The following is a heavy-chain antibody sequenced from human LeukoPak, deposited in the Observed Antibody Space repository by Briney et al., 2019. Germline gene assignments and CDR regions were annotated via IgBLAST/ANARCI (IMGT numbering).Heavy chain of an antibody. D-gene: IGHD3-22*01. J-gene: IGHJ4*02. CDR1: GGSINNYY. Sequence: PSETLSLTCTVSGGSINNYYWSWIRQPPGKGLEWIGYIYSSGSTNYNPSLKSRVTISVDTSKNQFSLKLSSVTAADTALYYCASERESSGYYDYWGQGTLVTVSS. CDR2: IYSSGST. CDR3: ASERESSGYYDY. V-gene: IGHV4-59*01.